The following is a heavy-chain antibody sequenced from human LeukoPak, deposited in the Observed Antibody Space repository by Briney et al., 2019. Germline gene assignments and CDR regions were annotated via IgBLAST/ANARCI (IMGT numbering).Heavy chain of an antibody. CDR3: ARSCLIVDIVATIRARLGGNAFDI. Sequence: SETLSLTCTVSGGSIRSSSYYWGWIRQPPGKGLEWIGSIYYSGRTLYNPSLKSRVTISVDTSKNQFSLKLSSVTAADTAVYYCARSCLIVDIVATIRARLGGNAFDIWGQGAMVTVSS. J-gene: IGHJ3*02. CDR1: GGSIRSSSYY. D-gene: IGHD5-12*01. V-gene: IGHV4-39*07. CDR2: IYYSGRT.